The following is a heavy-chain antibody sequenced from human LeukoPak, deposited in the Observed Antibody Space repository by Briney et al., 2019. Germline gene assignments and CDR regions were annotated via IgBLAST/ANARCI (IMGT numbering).Heavy chain of an antibody. CDR2: IKQDGSEK. J-gene: IGHJ4*02. Sequence: VGSLRLSCAASAFTFSSYWMSWVRQAPGKGLEWVANIKQDGSEKYYVDSVKGRFTISRDNAKNSLYLQMNSLRAEDTAVYDCARELGQHDYRGQGTLVTVSS. CDR3: ARELGQHDY. D-gene: IGHD2-2*01. CDR1: AFTFSSYW. V-gene: IGHV3-7*01.